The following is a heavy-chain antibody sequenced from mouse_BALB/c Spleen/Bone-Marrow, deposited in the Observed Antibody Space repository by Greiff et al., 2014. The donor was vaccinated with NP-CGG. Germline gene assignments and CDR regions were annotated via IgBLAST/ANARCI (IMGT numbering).Heavy chain of an antibody. CDR3: ARSRLRGYYFDY. D-gene: IGHD3-2*02. CDR2: ISSGSSTI. Sequence: EVKLMESGGGLVQPGGSRKLSCAASGFTFSSFGMHWVRQAPEKGLEWVAYISSGSSTIYHADTLKGRFTISRDNPKNTLFLQMTSLRSEDTAMYYCARSRLRGYYFDYWGQGTTLTVSS. V-gene: IGHV5-17*02. J-gene: IGHJ2*01. CDR1: GFTFSSFG.